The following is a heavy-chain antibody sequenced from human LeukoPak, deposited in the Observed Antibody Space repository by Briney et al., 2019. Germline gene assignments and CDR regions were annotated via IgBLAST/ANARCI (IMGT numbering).Heavy chain of an antibody. CDR1: GFTFSSYG. CDR2: IRYDGSNK. D-gene: IGHD3-3*01. CDR3: ARDHYDFWSGYWIDY. V-gene: IGHV3-30*02. Sequence: GGSLRLPCAASGFTFSSYGMHWVRQAPGKGLEWVAFIRYDGSNKYYADSVKGRFTISRDNSKNTLYLQMNSLRAEDTAVYYCARDHYDFWSGYWIDYWGQGTLVTVSS. J-gene: IGHJ4*02.